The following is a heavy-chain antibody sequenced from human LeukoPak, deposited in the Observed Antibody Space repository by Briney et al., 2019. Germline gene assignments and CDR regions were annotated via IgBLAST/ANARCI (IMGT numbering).Heavy chain of an antibody. CDR2: ISATGGST. D-gene: IGHD6-19*01. J-gene: IGHJ4*02. CDR3: AKGGYSSGWRNYFDY. V-gene: IGHV3-23*01. CDR1: GFTFSSYG. Sequence: PGGSLRLSRAASGFTFSSYGITWVRQAPGKGLEWVSTISATGGSTYYADSVKGRFTISRDNSKDTLYLQMNSLRAGDTAVYYCAKGGYSSGWRNYFDYWGQGTLVTVSS.